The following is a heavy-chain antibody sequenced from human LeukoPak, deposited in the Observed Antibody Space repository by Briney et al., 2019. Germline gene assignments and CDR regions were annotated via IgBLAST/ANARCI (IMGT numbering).Heavy chain of an antibody. V-gene: IGHV3-23*01. D-gene: IGHD2-8*02. CDR1: GFAFSNHW. J-gene: IGHJ4*02. CDR3: AKAYEWRCFAPFDY. Sequence: PGGSLRLSCAASGFAFSNHWMPWVRQVPGKGLVWVSAVSGSGGSTYYADSVKGRFTISRDNSKNTLYLQMNSLRAGEQAVYYCAKAYEWRCFAPFDYWGQGTLVTASS. CDR2: VSGSGGST.